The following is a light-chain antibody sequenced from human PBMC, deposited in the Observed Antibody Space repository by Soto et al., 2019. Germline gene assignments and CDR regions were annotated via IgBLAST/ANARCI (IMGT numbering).Light chain of an antibody. Sequence: DIQMTQSPSTLSASVGDRVTITCRASQSISTRLAWYQQKPGRAPNLLIYKASDLKTGVPSRFSGSGSGTEFTLSITTLHSDDFATYYCQHSGTFGQGTKVEIK. CDR3: QHSGT. V-gene: IGKV1-5*03. CDR1: QSISTR. J-gene: IGKJ1*01. CDR2: KAS.